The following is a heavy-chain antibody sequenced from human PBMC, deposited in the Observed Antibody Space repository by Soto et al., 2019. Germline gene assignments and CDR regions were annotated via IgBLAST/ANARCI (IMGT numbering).Heavy chain of an antibody. Sequence: GGSLRLSCAASGFTFSSYGMHWVRQAPGKGLEWVAVIWYDGSNKYYADSVKGRFTISRDNSKNTLYLQMNSLRAEDTAVYYCARDGIPVYGSGPFDYWGQGTLVTVSS. J-gene: IGHJ4*02. V-gene: IGHV3-33*01. CDR1: GFTFSSYG. D-gene: IGHD3-10*01. CDR2: IWYDGSNK. CDR3: ARDGIPVYGSGPFDY.